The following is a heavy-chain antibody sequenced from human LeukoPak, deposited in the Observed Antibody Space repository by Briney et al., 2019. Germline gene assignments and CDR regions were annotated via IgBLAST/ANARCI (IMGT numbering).Heavy chain of an antibody. D-gene: IGHD1-26*01. Sequence: GGSLRLSCAASGFTFSSYAMHWVRQAPGKGLEWVSTINGGGVNTHYADSVGGRFTISRDNSKKTLFLQMNSLRDEDTAVYYCAKDRTVGASYWYFDLWGRGTLVTVSS. CDR3: AKDRTVGASYWYFDL. J-gene: IGHJ2*01. CDR2: INGGGVNT. CDR1: GFTFSSYA. V-gene: IGHV3-23*01.